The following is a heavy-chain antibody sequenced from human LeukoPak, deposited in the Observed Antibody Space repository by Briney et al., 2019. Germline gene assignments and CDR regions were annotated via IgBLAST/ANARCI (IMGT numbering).Heavy chain of an antibody. J-gene: IGHJ4*02. D-gene: IGHD3-10*01. CDR2: IYYTGST. CDR3: ARLYRGLLDS. CDR1: GGSISTYY. Sequence: SETLSLTCTVSGGSISTYYWSWIRQPPGKGLEWIGYIYYTGSTNYNPSLKSRVTISVDTSKNQFSLKLSSVTAADTAVYYCARLYRGLLDSWGQGTLATVSS. V-gene: IGHV4-59*08.